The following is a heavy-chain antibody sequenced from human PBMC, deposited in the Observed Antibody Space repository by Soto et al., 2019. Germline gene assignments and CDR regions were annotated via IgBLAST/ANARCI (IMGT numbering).Heavy chain of an antibody. CDR1: GFSFSNVW. D-gene: IGHD4-17*01. V-gene: IGHV3-15*01. J-gene: IGHJ4*02. CDR3: SFQESTTVTMFEY. CDR2: IKSKTDGGTT. Sequence: EVQLVESGGGLVKPGGSLRLSCAASGFSFSNVWMSWVRQAPGKGLEWVGRIKSKTDGGTTDYAAPVKGRFTISRDDSKTTLYLQMNSLKTEDTAVYYCSFQESTTVTMFEYWGRGTLVTVSS.